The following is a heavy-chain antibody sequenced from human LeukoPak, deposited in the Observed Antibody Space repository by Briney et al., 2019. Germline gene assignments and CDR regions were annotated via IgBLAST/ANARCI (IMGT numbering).Heavy chain of an antibody. CDR2: MNPNSGAT. CDR3: ARGHYYADITFPLHY. Sequence: ASVKVSCKASGYTFTAYYIHWVRQAPGQTLEWLGWMNPNSGATNYAQNFQGRVTMTRDTSITTAYMEMSRLRSDDTAVYYCARGHYYADITFPLHYWGQGTLVTVSS. D-gene: IGHD3-22*01. V-gene: IGHV1-2*02. CDR1: GYTFTAYY. J-gene: IGHJ4*02.